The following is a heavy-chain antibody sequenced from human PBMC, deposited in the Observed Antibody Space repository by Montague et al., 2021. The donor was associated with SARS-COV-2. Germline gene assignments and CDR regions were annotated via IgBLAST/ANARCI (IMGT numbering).Heavy chain of an antibody. CDR1: GFTFSSYD. Sequence: LRLSCAASGFTFSSYDMHWVRQATGKGLEWVSAIGTAGDTYYPGSVKGRFTISRENAKNSLYLQMNSLRAGDTAVYYCARYGDYADAFDIWGQGTMVTVSS. V-gene: IGHV3-13*01. CDR2: IGTAGDT. CDR3: ARYGDYADAFDI. J-gene: IGHJ3*02. D-gene: IGHD4-17*01.